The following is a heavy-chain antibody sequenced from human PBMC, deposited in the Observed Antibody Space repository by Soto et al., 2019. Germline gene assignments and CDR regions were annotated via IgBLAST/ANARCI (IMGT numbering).Heavy chain of an antibody. CDR2: IGAAGDT. Sequence: EVQLVESGGGLVQPGGSLRLSCAASGFTFSSYDMHWVRQVTGKGLEWVSAIGAAGDTYYPDSVKGRFTISRENAKNSSYLQMNSLSAEDTAVYYCASGGWGSSWYEGGSRIDYWGQGTLVTVSS. J-gene: IGHJ4*02. CDR1: GFTFSSYD. D-gene: IGHD6-13*01. V-gene: IGHV3-13*01. CDR3: ASGGWGSSWYEGGSRIDY.